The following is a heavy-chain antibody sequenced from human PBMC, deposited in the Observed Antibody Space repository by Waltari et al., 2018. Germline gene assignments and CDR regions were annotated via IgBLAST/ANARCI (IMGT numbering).Heavy chain of an antibody. J-gene: IGHJ4*02. CDR1: GFTFSSYA. Sequence: EVQLLESGGGLVQPGGSLRLSCAASGFTFSSYAMSWFRQAPGKGLEWVSAISGSGGSTYYADSVKGRFTISRDNSKNTLYLQMNSLRAEDTAVYYCAKSDLDSSGWPYFDYWGQGTLVTVSS. CDR3: AKSDLDSSGWPYFDY. D-gene: IGHD6-19*01. V-gene: IGHV3-23*01. CDR2: ISGSGGST.